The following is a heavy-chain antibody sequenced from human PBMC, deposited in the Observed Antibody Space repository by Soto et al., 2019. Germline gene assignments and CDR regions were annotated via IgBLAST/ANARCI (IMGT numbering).Heavy chain of an antibody. Sequence: SETLSLTCTVTGDSITSGGYYWSWIRQHPGKDLEWLGYIYGSGGSGSTLYNPSLKSRITLSVDTSKTQFSLKLSSVTAADTAVYYCARRYYYDSSGYFYYYYGMDVWGQGTTVTVSS. D-gene: IGHD3-22*01. CDR1: GDSITSGGYY. CDR3: ARRYYYDSSGYFYYYYGMDV. J-gene: IGHJ6*02. CDR2: IYGSGGSGST. V-gene: IGHV4-31*03.